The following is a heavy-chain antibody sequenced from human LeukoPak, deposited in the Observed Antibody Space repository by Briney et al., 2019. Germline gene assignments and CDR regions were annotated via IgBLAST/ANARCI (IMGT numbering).Heavy chain of an antibody. Sequence: GGSLRLSCAASGFSVGNNYMSWVRQAPGKGLEWVANIKQDGSEKYYVDSVKGRFTISRDNAKNSLYLQMNSLRAEDTAVYYCARDRSSLRPFDYWGQGTLVTVSS. J-gene: IGHJ4*02. V-gene: IGHV3-7*01. D-gene: IGHD4-17*01. CDR2: IKQDGSEK. CDR1: GFSVGNNY. CDR3: ARDRSSLRPFDY.